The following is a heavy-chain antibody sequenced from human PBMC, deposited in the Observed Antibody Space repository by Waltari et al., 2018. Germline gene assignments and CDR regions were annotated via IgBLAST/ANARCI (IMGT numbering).Heavy chain of an antibody. J-gene: IGHJ5*02. CDR2: IYYTGST. D-gene: IGHD2-21*02. CDR3: ARGGGGDWEWFDP. CDR1: GCSLSGFY. V-gene: IGHV4-59*01. Sequence: QVQLQESGPSLLKPPETLPLICTVPGCSLSGFYWSWVRQPPGKGLDWIGYIYYTGSTNFNPSLKSRVTMSVDTSKNQFSLKLSSVTAADTAFYYCARGGGGDWEWFDPWGQGTLVTVSS.